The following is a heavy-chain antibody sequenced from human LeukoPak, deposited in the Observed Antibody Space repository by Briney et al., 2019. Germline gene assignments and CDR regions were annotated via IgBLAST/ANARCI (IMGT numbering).Heavy chain of an antibody. D-gene: IGHD6-19*01. J-gene: IGHJ6*03. Sequence: PGRSLRLSCAASGFTFSSYAMHWVRQAPGKGLEWVAVISYDGSNKYYADSVKGRFTISRDNSKNTLYLQMNSLRAEDTAVYYCARGRRSSGGGNYMDVWGKGTTVTVSS. V-gene: IGHV3-30-3*01. CDR1: GFTFSSYA. CDR2: ISYDGSNK. CDR3: ARGRRSSGGGNYMDV.